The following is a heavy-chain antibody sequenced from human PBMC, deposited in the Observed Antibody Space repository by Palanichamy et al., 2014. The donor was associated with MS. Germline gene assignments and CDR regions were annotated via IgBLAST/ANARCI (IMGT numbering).Heavy chain of an antibody. Sequence: YGMGWFRQAPGKGLEWVSATSDSGGRTYYADSVKGRFTISRDNSKKTLYLQMNSLRAEDTAVYYCAKRTRQNAGPFDCWGLGTLVTVSS. J-gene: IGHJ4*02. CDR3: AKRTRQNAGPFDC. CDR1: YG. CDR2: TSDSGGRT. V-gene: IGHV3-23*01. D-gene: IGHD1-7*01.